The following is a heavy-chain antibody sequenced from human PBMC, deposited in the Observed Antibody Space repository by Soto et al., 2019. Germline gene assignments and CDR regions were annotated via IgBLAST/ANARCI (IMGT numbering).Heavy chain of an antibody. CDR1: GFTFSDYY. V-gene: IGHV3-11*06. D-gene: IGHD1-1*01. Sequence: GSLRLSCAAPGFTFSDYYMSWVRQAPGRGLEWISYSSNSGTFARYATSVKGRFSISRDNANNSLYLEMNSLRVEDTAVYSCARSGDNFNVIDYWGQGTPVTVSS. J-gene: IGHJ4*02. CDR3: ARSGDNFNVIDY. CDR2: SSNSGTFA.